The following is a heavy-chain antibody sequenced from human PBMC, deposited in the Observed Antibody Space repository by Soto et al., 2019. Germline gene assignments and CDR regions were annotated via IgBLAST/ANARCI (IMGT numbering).Heavy chain of an antibody. D-gene: IGHD4-17*01. Sequence: QVQLQESGPGLVKPSQTLSLTCTVSGGSISTVDYWWSWIRQSPDMGLEWIGHIYDGGRTYNNPSLASRVTMSVVTSKSQPARTLSCVSAADTAGYYCASWSYGDKVDSWGQGTLVTVSS. CDR3: ASWSYGDKVDS. V-gene: IGHV4-30-4*01. J-gene: IGHJ4*02. CDR2: IYDGGRT. CDR1: GGSISTVDYW.